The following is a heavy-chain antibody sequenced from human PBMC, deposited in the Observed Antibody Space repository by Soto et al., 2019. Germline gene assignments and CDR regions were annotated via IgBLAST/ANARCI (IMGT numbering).Heavy chain of an antibody. CDR2: IYYSGST. D-gene: IGHD3-9*01. J-gene: IGHJ5*02. Sequence: SETLSLTCTVSGGSISSSSYYWGWIRQPPGKGLEWIGSIYYSGSTYYNPSPKSRVTISVDTSKNQFSLKLSSVTAADTAVYYCARHLFRPGLRYFDWLLLDNWFDPWGQGTLVTVSS. CDR3: ARHLFRPGLRYFDWLLLDNWFDP. V-gene: IGHV4-39*01. CDR1: GGSISSSSYY.